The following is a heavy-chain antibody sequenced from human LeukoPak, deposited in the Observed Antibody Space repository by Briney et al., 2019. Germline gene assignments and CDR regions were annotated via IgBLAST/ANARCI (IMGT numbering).Heavy chain of an antibody. Sequence: PSETLSLTCTVSGGSISSSTYYWGWIRQPPGKGLEWIGSMYYSGSTYSNPSLKSRVTISVDTSKNQFSLKLSSVTAADTAVYYCARHGGYHDIFDYWGQGTLVTVSS. J-gene: IGHJ4*02. D-gene: IGHD1-26*01. CDR3: ARHGGYHDIFDY. V-gene: IGHV4-39*01. CDR2: MYYSGST. CDR1: GGSISSSTYY.